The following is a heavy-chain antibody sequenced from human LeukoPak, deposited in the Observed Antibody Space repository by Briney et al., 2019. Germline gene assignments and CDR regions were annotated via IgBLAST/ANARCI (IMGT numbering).Heavy chain of an antibody. Sequence: GGSLRLSCAASGFTFSSYAMHWVRQAPGKGLGWVAVISYDGSNKYYADSVKGRFTISRDNSKNTLYLQMNSLRAEDTAVYYCARDSGYSYGSDYWGQGTLVTVSS. J-gene: IGHJ4*02. CDR1: GFTFSSYA. CDR3: ARDSGYSYGSDY. CDR2: ISYDGSNK. V-gene: IGHV3-30*04. D-gene: IGHD5-18*01.